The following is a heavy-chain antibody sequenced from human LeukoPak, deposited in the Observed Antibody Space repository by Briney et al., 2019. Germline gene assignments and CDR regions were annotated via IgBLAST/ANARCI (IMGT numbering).Heavy chain of an antibody. CDR1: GFTFSSSG. Sequence: GGSLRLSCAVSGFTFSSSGMHWVRQAPGKGLEWVAVISSDGSSKHYADSVKGRFTISRDNSKNTLDLQMNSLRVEDTALYHCVKDGLRGGNSNYFDYWGQGALVTVSS. CDR2: ISSDGSSK. V-gene: IGHV3-30*18. D-gene: IGHD4-23*01. J-gene: IGHJ4*02. CDR3: VKDGLRGGNSNYFDY.